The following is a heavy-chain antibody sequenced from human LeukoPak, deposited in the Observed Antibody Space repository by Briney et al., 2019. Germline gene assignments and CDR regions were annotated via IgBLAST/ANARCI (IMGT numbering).Heavy chain of an antibody. J-gene: IGHJ4*02. CDR2: IYWDDDK. Sequence: SGPTLVKPTQTLTLTCTFSGFSLSTSGVGVGWIRQPPGKALEWLALIYWDDDKRYSPSLKSRLTITKDTSKNQVVLTMTNMVPVDTATYYCAHRGDSGWTFDCWGQGTLVTVSS. CDR1: GFSLSTSGVG. CDR3: AHRGDSGWTFDC. D-gene: IGHD6-19*01. V-gene: IGHV2-5*02.